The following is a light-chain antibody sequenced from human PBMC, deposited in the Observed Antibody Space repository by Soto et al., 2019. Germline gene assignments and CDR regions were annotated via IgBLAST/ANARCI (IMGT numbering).Light chain of an antibody. CDR1: SSDVGGYNF. CDR2: EVN. Sequence: QSVLTQPASVSGSPGQSITISCTGTSSDVGGYNFVSWYQQLPGRVPKLMIYEVNNRPSGISNRFSGSKSGNTASLTISGLQAEDEADYYCSSYTSSAPLYVIGTGTKVTVL. CDR3: SSYTSSAPLYV. V-gene: IGLV2-14*01. J-gene: IGLJ1*01.